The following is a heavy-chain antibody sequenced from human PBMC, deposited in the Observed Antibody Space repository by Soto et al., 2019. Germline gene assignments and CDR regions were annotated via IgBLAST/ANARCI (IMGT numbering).Heavy chain of an antibody. CDR3: ARDYPLIAWFGP. CDR2: INPNSGGT. V-gene: IGHV1-2*02. Sequence: ASVKVSCKASGYTFTGYYMHWVRQAPGQGLEWMGWINPNSGGTNYAQKFQGRVTMTRDTSISTAYMELSRLRSDDTAVYYCARDYPLIAWFGPWGQGTLVTVSS. J-gene: IGHJ5*02. D-gene: IGHD2-21*01. CDR1: GYTFTGYY.